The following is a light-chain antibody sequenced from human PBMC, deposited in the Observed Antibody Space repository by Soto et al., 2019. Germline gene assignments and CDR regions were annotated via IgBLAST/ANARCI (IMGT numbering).Light chain of an antibody. Sequence: QSALTQPASVSGSPGQSITISCTGTSSDVGGYSYISWYQHNPGRAPKLMIYDVSNRPSGVSDRFSGSKSGNTASLTISRLQAEDEADYYSSSYTTSSTYVFGSGTKVTVL. CDR1: SSDVGGYSY. CDR3: SSYTTSSTYV. J-gene: IGLJ1*01. CDR2: DVS. V-gene: IGLV2-14*03.